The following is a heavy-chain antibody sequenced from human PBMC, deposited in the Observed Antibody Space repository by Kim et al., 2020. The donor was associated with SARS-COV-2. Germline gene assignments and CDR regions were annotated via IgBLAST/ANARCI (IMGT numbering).Heavy chain of an antibody. CDR2: INSDGSRT. Sequence: GGSLRLCCADSGFTFSTYWMYWVRQAPGKGLVWVSRINSDGSRTNYADSVKGRFTISRDNAKNTLYLQMNSLRAEDTAVYYCARPSRTSCPCYYMDVWGKGTTVTVSS. J-gene: IGHJ6*03. CDR3: ARPSRTSCPCYYMDV. CDR1: GFTFSTYW. V-gene: IGHV3-74*01. D-gene: IGHD2-2*01.